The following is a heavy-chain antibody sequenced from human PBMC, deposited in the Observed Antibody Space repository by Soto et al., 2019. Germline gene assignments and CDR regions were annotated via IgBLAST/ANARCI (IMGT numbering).Heavy chain of an antibody. V-gene: IGHV4-31*03. CDR2: IYYSGST. J-gene: IGHJ3*02. CDR1: GGSISSGGYY. CDR3: ARARRITIFGVVTPDAFDI. D-gene: IGHD3-3*01. Sequence: SETLSLTCTVSGGSISSGGYYWSWIRQHPGKGLEWIGYIYYSGSTYYNPSLKSRVTISVDTSKNQFSLKLSSVTAADTAVYYCARARRITIFGVVTPDAFDIWGQGTMVTVSS.